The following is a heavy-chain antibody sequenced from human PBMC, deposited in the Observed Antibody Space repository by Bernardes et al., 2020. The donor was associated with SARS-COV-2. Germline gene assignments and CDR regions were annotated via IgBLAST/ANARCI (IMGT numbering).Heavy chain of an antibody. CDR2: ISWNSGSI. J-gene: IGHJ6*02. CDR1: GFTFDDYA. V-gene: IGHV3-9*01. D-gene: IGHD3-10*01. CDR3: AKDRGIGYYYGSGSSLDV. Sequence: GGSLRLSCAASGFTFDDYAMHWVRQAPGKGLEWVSGISWNSGSIGYADSVKGRFTISRDNAKNSLYLQMNSLRAEDTALYYCAKDRGIGYYYGSGSSLDVWGQGTTVTVSS.